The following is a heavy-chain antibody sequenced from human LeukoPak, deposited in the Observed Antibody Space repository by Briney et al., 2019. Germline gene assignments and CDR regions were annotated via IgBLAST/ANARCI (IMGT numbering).Heavy chain of an antibody. V-gene: IGHV3-48*01. CDR3: ARRGYSSGWNRFDY. J-gene: IGHJ4*02. Sequence: GGSLRLSCAASGFTFSSYWMSWVRQGPGKGLEWVSYISSSSRTIHYADSVKGRFTISRDNAKNSLYLQMNSLRAEDTAVYYCARRGYSSGWNRFDYWGQGTLVTVSS. CDR1: GFTFSSYW. CDR2: ISSSSRTI. D-gene: IGHD6-25*01.